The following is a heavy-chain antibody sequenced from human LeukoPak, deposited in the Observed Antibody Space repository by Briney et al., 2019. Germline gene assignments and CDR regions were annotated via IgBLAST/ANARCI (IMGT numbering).Heavy chain of an antibody. J-gene: IGHJ4*02. CDR3: ARDLDYYGSGSYHVY. Sequence: SVKVSCKASGGTFSSYAISWVRQAPGQGLEWMGGIIPIFGTANYAQKFQGRVTITTDESTSSAYMELSSLRAEDTAVYYCARDLDYYGSGSYHVYWGQGALVTVSS. V-gene: IGHV1-69*05. D-gene: IGHD3-10*01. CDR2: IIPIFGTA. CDR1: GGTFSSYA.